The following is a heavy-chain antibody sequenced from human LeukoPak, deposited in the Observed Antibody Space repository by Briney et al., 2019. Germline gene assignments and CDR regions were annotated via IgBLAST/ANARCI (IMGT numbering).Heavy chain of an antibody. J-gene: IGHJ4*02. CDR3: ARGGVQLWFGELFPKDY. CDR1: GYTFTGYY. D-gene: IGHD3-10*01. Sequence: ASVKVSCKASGYTFTGYYMHWVRQAPGQGLEWMGWINPNSGGTNYAQKFQGRVTMTRDTSISTAYMELSRLRSDDTAVYYCARGGVQLWFGELFPKDYWGQGTLVTVSS. CDR2: INPNSGGT. V-gene: IGHV1-2*02.